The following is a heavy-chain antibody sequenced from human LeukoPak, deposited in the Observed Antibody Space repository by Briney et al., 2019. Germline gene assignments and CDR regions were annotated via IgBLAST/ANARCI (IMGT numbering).Heavy chain of an antibody. Sequence: PSETLSLTCAVSDYFITSGYYWGWIRQPPGKGLEWIGHIFHSGNTYYNPPLKSRVTISVDTSKNQFSLKLSSVTAADTAVYYCARGEYSSSYSPLNYWGQGTLVTVSS. V-gene: IGHV4-38-2*01. CDR2: IFHSGNT. J-gene: IGHJ4*02. CDR3: ARGEYSSSYSPLNY. CDR1: DYFITSGYY. D-gene: IGHD6-6*01.